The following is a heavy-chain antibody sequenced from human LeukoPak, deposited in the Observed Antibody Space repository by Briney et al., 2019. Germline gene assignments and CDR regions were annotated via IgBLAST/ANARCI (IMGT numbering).Heavy chain of an antibody. CDR3: AREGSLWMNSFYP. V-gene: IGHV4-59*01. CDR1: GVSISSNY. J-gene: IGHJ5*02. D-gene: IGHD2-21*01. Sequence: SETLSLTCTVSGVSISSNYWSWVRQPPGKGLEWVGYIYYSGSTNYNPSLKSRVTISIDTSKNQFSLKLSSVSAADTAVYYCAREGSLWMNSFYPWGQGTLVTVSS. CDR2: IYYSGST.